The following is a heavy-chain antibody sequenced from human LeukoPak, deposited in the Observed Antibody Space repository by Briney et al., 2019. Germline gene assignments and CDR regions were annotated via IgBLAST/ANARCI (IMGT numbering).Heavy chain of an antibody. CDR2: ISYDGSNK. CDR3: AKNYYDSSGTDYFDY. Sequence: TGGSLRLSCAASGFTFSSYGMHWVRQAPGKGLEWVAVISYDGSNKYYADSVKGRFTISRDNSKNTLYLQMNSLRAEDTAVYYCAKNYYDSSGTDYFDYWGQGTLVTVSS. V-gene: IGHV3-30*18. J-gene: IGHJ4*02. CDR1: GFTFSSYG. D-gene: IGHD3-22*01.